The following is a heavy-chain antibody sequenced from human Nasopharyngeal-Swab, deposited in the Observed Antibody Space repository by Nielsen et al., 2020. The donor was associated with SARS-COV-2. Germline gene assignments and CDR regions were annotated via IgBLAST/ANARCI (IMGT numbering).Heavy chain of an antibody. D-gene: IGHD4-17*01. CDR1: GFTFTNHY. V-gene: IGHV3-30*03. J-gene: IGHJ4*02. CDR2: IAHDASNE. CDR3: ARDAPAHYGAFY. Sequence: GESLKISCAASGFTFTNHYMTWVRQAPGKGLEWVAFIAHDASNEYYGDSVKGRFSISRDSSKNTLYLQMDSLRGEDTAVYYCARDAPAHYGAFYWGRGTLVTVSS.